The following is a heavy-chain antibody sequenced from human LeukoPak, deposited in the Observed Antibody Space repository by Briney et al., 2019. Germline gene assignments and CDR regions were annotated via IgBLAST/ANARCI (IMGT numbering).Heavy chain of an antibody. CDR2: ISAYNGNT. J-gene: IGHJ4*02. CDR1: GYTFTSYG. CDR3: ARDRGTGIAAAAYDY. V-gene: IGHV1-18*01. Sequence: GASVKVSCKASGYTFTSYGISWVRQAPGQGLEWMGWISAYNGNTNYAQKLQGRVTMATDTSTSTAYMELRSLRSDDTAVYYCARDRGTGIAAAAYDYWGQGTLDTVSS. D-gene: IGHD6-13*01.